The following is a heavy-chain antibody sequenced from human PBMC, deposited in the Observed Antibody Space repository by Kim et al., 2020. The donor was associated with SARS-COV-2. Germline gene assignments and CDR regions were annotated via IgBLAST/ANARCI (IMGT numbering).Heavy chain of an antibody. D-gene: IGHD1-1*01. CDR1: GFTFSSYW. J-gene: IGHJ4*02. V-gene: IGHV3-74*01. CDR3: ARVGPSTIAPFAR. Sequence: GGSLRLSCAASGFTFSSYWMHWVRQAPGKGLVWVSRINSDGSSTTYADSVKGRFTISRDNAKNTLYLQMNSLRAEDTAVYYCARVGPSTIAPFARWGQGTLVTVSS. CDR2: INSDGSST.